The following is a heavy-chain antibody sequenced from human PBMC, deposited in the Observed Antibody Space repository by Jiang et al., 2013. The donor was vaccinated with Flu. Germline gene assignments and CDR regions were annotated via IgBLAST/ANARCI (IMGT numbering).Heavy chain of an antibody. Sequence: GLVKPSETLSLTCTVSDGSISSHYWSWIRQPPGKGLEWIGYVYSNGGTNHNPSLKSRVTMSVDTSKNEFSLNLASVTAADTAIYFCARHRTIFGVVVPFDLWSRGTLVTVSS. J-gene: IGHJ2*01. V-gene: IGHV4-59*08. D-gene: IGHD3-3*01. CDR3: ARHRTIFGVVVPFDL. CDR2: VYSNGGT. CDR1: DGSISSHY.